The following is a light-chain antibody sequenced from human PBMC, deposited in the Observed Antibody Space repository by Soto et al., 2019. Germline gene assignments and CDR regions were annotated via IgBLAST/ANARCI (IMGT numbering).Light chain of an antibody. CDR1: QSISTW. Sequence: DIQMTQSPSTLSASVVDRVTITCLASQSISTWLAWYQQKPGTAPKLLIYKASSLQSGVPSRFSGSGSGTEFTLTISSLQPDDFATYYCQQYVRAFRSFGQGTKVDIK. CDR3: QQYVRAFRS. V-gene: IGKV1-5*03. J-gene: IGKJ1*01. CDR2: KAS.